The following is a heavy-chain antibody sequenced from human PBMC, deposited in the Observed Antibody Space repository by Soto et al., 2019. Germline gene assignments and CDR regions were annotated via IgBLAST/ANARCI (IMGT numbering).Heavy chain of an antibody. V-gene: IGHV4-31*03. J-gene: IGHJ5*02. CDR1: GGSISRGGYY. Sequence: HVQLQESGPGLVKPSQTLSLTCTVSGGSISRGGYYWSWIRQHPGKGLEWIGYIYYSGSTYYNPSLKSRVTISVDTSKNQFSLKLSSLTAADTAVYYCARDRRGYSGYDHGWFDPWGQGTLVTVSS. D-gene: IGHD5-12*01. CDR2: IYYSGST. CDR3: ARDRRGYSGYDHGWFDP.